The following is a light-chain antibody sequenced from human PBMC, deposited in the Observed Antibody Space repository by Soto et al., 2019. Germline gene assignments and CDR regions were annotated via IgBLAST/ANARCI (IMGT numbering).Light chain of an antibody. CDR2: EVS. V-gene: IGLV2-14*01. CDR3: RSYTSSNTVV. J-gene: IGLJ2*01. Sequence: QSALTQPASVSGSPGQSITISCTGTSRDVGGYVSWYHQHPGKAPKLMIYEVSNRPSGVSNRFSGSKSGNTASLTIAGLQAEDEAEYYCRSYTSSNTVVFGGGTKLTVL. CDR1: SRDVGGY.